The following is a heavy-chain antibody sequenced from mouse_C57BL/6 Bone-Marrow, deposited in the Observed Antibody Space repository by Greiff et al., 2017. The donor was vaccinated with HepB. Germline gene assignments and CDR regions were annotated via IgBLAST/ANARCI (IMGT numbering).Heavy chain of an antibody. V-gene: IGHV1-64*01. J-gene: IGHJ1*03. CDR1: GYTFTSYW. Sequence: QVQLQQPGAELVKPGASVKLSCKASGYTFTSYWLHWVKQRPGQGLEWIGMIHPNSGSTNYNEKFKSKATLTVDKSSSTAYMQLSSLTSEDSAVYYWARGDYGSSYEWYFDVWGTGTTVTVSS. CDR2: IHPNSGST. CDR3: ARGDYGSSYEWYFDV. D-gene: IGHD1-1*01.